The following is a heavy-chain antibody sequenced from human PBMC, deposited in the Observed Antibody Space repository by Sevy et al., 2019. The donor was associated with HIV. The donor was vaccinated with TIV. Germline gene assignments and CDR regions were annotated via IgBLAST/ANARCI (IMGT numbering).Heavy chain of an antibody. V-gene: IGHV1-69*13. CDR1: GRNFRNYA. CDR3: ARSISWYASFDS. CDR2: IIPMFETA. D-gene: IGHD6-13*01. Sequence: ASVKVSCKASGRNFRNYAISRVRQAPGQGLEWMGGIIPMFETANYVQKFQGRVTITADESTSTAYMELSSLISEDTAIYYCARSISWYASFDSWGQGSLVTVSS. J-gene: IGHJ4*02.